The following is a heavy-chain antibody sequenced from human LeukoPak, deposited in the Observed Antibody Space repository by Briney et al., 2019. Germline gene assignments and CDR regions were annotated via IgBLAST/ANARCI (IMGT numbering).Heavy chain of an antibody. D-gene: IGHD3-3*01. CDR3: ARGIDYDFWSGYYGGYYYYMDV. Sequence: ASVKVSCKASGYTFTCYYMHWVRQAPGQGLEWMGWINPNSGGTNYAQKFQGRVTITRNTSISTAYMELSSLRSEDTAVYYCARGIDYDFWSGYYGGYYYYMDVWGKGTTVTVSS. V-gene: IGHV1-2*02. J-gene: IGHJ6*03. CDR1: GYTFTCYY. CDR2: INPNSGGT.